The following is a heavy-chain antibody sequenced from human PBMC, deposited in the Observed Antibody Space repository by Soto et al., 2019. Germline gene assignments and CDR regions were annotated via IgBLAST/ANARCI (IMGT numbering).Heavy chain of an antibody. J-gene: IGHJ5*02. CDR2: INAGNGNT. Sequence: GASVKVSCKASGYTFTSYAMHWVRQAPGQRLEWMGWINAGNGNTKYSQKFQGRVTITRDTSASTAYMELSSLRSEDTAVYYCARDKDRIAAARNNWFDPWGQGTLVTVSS. D-gene: IGHD6-13*01. CDR3: ARDKDRIAAARNNWFDP. CDR1: GYTFTSYA. V-gene: IGHV1-3*01.